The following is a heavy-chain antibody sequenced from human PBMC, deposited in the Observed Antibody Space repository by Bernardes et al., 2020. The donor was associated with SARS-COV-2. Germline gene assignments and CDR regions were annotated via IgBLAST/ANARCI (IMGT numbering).Heavy chain of an antibody. D-gene: IGHD2-15*01. CDR1: GFTFNNFA. V-gene: IGHV3-23*01. J-gene: IGHJ4*02. CDR3: AKGRGIRDVQVVAVPTFDS. CDR2: ITGSGSRT. Sequence: GGSLRLSCAASGFTFNNFALNWLRQPPGKGLEWVSSITGSGSRTYYADSVKGRFTISRDNFKNILYLQMDSLRADDTAVYYCAKGRGIRDVQVVAVPTFDSWGQGTPVTVSS.